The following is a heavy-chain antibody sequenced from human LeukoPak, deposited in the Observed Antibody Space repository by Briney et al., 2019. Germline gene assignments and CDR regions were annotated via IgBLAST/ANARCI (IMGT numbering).Heavy chain of an antibody. CDR1: GFTFSTYA. CDR3: AELGITMIGGV. D-gene: IGHD3-10*02. Sequence: GGSLRLSCAASGFTFSTYAMSWVRQAPGKGLEWVSYISSSGSTIYYADSVKGRFTISRDNAKNSLYLQMNSLRAEDTAVYYCAELGITMIGGVWGKGTTVTISS. V-gene: IGHV3-48*03. J-gene: IGHJ6*04. CDR2: ISSSGSTI.